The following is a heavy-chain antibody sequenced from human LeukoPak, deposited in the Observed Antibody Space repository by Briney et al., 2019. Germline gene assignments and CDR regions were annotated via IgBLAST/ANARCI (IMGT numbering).Heavy chain of an antibody. CDR1: GGTFSSYA. Sequence: SVKVSCKASGGTFSSYAISWVRQAPGQGLEWMGGIIPIFGTANYAQKFQGRVTITADESTSTAYMELSSLGSEDTAVYYCARDKLYDYVWGSYRYGYSAFDYWGQGTLVTISS. V-gene: IGHV1-69*13. D-gene: IGHD3-16*02. CDR2: IIPIFGTA. CDR3: ARDKLYDYVWGSYRYGYSAFDY. J-gene: IGHJ4*02.